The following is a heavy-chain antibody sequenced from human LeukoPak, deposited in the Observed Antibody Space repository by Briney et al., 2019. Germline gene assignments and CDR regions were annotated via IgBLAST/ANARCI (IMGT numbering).Heavy chain of an antibody. J-gene: IGHJ4*02. CDR3: ARGAVVDIVVVPGTDY. CDR2: INPNSGGT. V-gene: IGHV1-2*02. Sequence: GASVKVSCKASGYTFTGYCMHWVRQAPGQGLEWMGWINPNSGGTNYAQKFQGRVTMTRDTSISTAYMELSRLRSDDTAVYYCARGAVVDIVVVPGTDYWGQGTLVTVSS. D-gene: IGHD2-2*03. CDR1: GYTFTGYC.